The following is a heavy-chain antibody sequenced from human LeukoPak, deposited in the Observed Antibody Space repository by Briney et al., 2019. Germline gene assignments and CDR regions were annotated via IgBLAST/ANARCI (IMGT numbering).Heavy chain of an antibody. CDR2: ISGSGGTT. CDR3: ARDLSGVGIEAY. J-gene: IGHJ4*02. V-gene: IGHV3-23*01. Sequence: PGGSLRLSCAASGFTFSNYGMTWVRQAPGKGLEWVSGISGSGGTTYDADSVKGRFTVSRDNSKNTLYLQMNSLRLEDTAVYYCARDLSGVGIEAYWGQGTLATVSS. CDR1: GFTFSNYG. D-gene: IGHD2-15*01.